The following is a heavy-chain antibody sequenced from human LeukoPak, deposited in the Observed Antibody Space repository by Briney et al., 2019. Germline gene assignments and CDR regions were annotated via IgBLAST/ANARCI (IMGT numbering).Heavy chain of an antibody. V-gene: IGHV3-66*01. D-gene: IGHD2-15*01. CDR3: ARGLLREYAFDS. CDR1: GFTVSSNY. J-gene: IGHJ3*02. CDR2: IYSGGTT. Sequence: PGGSLRLSCAASGFTVSSNYMTWVRQAPGKGLEWVSVIYSGGTTYYADSVKGRLTISRDNSKNTLYLHMNSLRAEDTAVYFCARGLLREYAFDSWGQGTMVTVS.